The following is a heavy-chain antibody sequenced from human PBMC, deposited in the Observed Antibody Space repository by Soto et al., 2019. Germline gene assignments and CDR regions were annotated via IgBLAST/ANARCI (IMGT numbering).Heavy chain of an antibody. CDR2: MSYTGNT. V-gene: IGHV4-59*02. CDR1: GGSVSGYF. CDR3: ARADTCIVSLAH. D-gene: IGHD2-15*01. J-gene: IGHJ4*01. Sequence: PSETLSLTCTVSGGSVSGYFLNWIRQPPGKGLEWIGYMSYTGNTNYHPSLTSRVSISVDTSKNHFSLNLNSVTAADTAVYYCARADTCIVSLAHWGHVTLVTVSS.